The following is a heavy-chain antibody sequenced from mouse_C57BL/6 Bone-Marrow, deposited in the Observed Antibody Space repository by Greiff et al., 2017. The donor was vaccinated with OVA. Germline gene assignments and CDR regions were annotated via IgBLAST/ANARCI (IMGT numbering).Heavy chain of an antibody. J-gene: IGHJ4*01. CDR2: IDPETGGT. CDR1: GYTFTDYE. Sequence: QVQLQQSGAELVSPGASVTLSCKASGYTFTDYEMHWVKQTPVHGLEWIGAIDPETGGTAYNQKFTGKAILTADKSSSTAYMELRSLTSEDSAVYYCTRGYSNYYAMDYWGQGTSVTVSS. CDR3: TRGYSNYYAMDY. V-gene: IGHV1-15*01. D-gene: IGHD2-5*01.